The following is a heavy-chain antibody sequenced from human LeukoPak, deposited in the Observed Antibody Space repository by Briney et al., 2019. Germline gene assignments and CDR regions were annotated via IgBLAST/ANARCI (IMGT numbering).Heavy chain of an antibody. D-gene: IGHD5-18*01. CDR2: ISGSGGST. CDR3: AKVAPHTAMVPPYYYYYMDV. J-gene: IGHJ6*03. V-gene: IGHV3-23*01. Sequence: QTGGSLRLSCAASGFTFSSYGMSWVRQAPGKGLEWVSAISGSGGSTYYADSVKGRFTISRDNSKNTLYLQMNSLRAEDTAVYYCAKVAPHTAMVPPYYYYYMDVWGKGTTVTISS. CDR1: GFTFSSYG.